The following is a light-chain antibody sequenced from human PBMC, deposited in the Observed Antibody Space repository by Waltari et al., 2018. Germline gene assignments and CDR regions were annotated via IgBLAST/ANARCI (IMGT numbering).Light chain of an antibody. CDR3: HSRDSSSTRF. CDR1: SLRRDY. J-gene: IGLJ2*01. CDR2: GQS. V-gene: IGLV3-19*01. Sequence: SSELTQDPTVSVALGQTVRITCQGDSLRRDYPNWYQQRPGQAPILVFYGQSSRPSGIPDRFSGSISGNTASLTITGAQAEDEADYYCHSRDSSSTRFFGGGTRLTV.